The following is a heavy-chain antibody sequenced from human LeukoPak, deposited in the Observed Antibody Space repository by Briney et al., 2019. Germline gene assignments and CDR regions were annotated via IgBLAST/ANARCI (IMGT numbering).Heavy chain of an antibody. CDR2: ISGNSGAT. J-gene: IGHJ4*02. Sequence: GGSLRLSCATSGFTFSSYPMIGSRRAPGRGLEWFSVISGNSGATYYADSVKGRFTISRDNAKNSVYLQMNNLRGEDTALYYCSKAGDTNYYRHGDYWGQGTLVTVSS. CDR3: SKAGDTNYYRHGDY. V-gene: IGHV3-23*01. CDR1: GFTFSSYP. D-gene: IGHD4-11*01.